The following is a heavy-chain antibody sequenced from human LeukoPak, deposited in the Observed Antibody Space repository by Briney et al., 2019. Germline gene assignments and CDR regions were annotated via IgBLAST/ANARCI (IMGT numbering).Heavy chain of an antibody. CDR3: AREKGSSWSNYYYYYMDV. J-gene: IGHJ6*03. Sequence: GASVKVSCKASGYTFTSYDINWVRQATGQGLEWMGWMNPNSGNTGYAQKLQGRVTMTTDTSTSAAYMELRSLRSDDTAVYYCAREKGSSWSNYYYYYMDVWGKGTTVTVSS. CDR1: GYTFTSYD. D-gene: IGHD6-13*01. CDR2: MNPNSGNT. V-gene: IGHV1-8*01.